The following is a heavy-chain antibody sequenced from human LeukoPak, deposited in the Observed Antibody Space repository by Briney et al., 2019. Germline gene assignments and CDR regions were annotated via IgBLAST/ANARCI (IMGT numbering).Heavy chain of an antibody. CDR3: AKDYSSGWFGYFDY. V-gene: IGHV3-30*18. CDR1: GFTFSSYS. J-gene: IGHJ4*02. D-gene: IGHD6-19*01. CDR2: ISYDGSNK. Sequence: GGSLRLSCAASGFTFSSYSMNWVRQAPGKGLEWVAVISYDGSNKYYADSVKGRFTISRDNSKNTLYLQMNSLRAEDTAVYYCAKDYSSGWFGYFDYWGQGTLVTVSS.